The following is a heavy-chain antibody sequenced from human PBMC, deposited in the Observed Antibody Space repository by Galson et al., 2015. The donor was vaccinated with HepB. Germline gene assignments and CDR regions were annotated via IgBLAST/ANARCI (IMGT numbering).Heavy chain of an antibody. V-gene: IGHV3-30*18. D-gene: IGHD3-10*01. Sequence: SLRLSCAASGFTFSSYGMHWVRQAPGKGLEWVAVISYDGSNKYYADSVKGRFTISRDNSKNTLYLQMNSLRAEDTAVYYCAKDGVIESNYYYYYMDVWGKGTTVTVSS. J-gene: IGHJ6*03. CDR3: AKDGVIESNYYYYYMDV. CDR1: GFTFSSYG. CDR2: ISYDGSNK.